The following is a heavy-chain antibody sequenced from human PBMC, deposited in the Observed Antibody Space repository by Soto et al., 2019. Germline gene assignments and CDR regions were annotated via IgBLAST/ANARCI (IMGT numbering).Heavy chain of an antibody. J-gene: IGHJ4*02. V-gene: IGHV1-3*05. Sequence: QVQLVQSGAEEKKPGASVKVSCKASGYTFTSYAMHWVRQAPGQRLEWMGWINAGNGNTKYSQKFQGSVTITRDTSTSPAYMELSSLSSEDTAVYYCARARSIAVAGQVPQPVDYWGQGTLVTVSS. CDR2: INAGNGNT. CDR3: ARARSIAVAGQVPQPVDY. D-gene: IGHD6-19*01. CDR1: GYTFTSYA.